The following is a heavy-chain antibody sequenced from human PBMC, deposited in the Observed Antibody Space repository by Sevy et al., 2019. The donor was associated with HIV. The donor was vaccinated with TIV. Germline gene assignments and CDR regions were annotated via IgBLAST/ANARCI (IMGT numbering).Heavy chain of an antibody. J-gene: IGHJ3*02. Sequence: GGSLRLSCAASEFMFSSYAMSWVRQAPGKGLEWVSGISGRGTNTYYADPVKGRFTISRDNSENTLYLQMNSLRADDTAVYYCAKVLTLLGSYYPDAFDIWGRGTVVTVSS. CDR3: AKVLTLLGSYYPDAFDI. V-gene: IGHV3-23*01. D-gene: IGHD3-10*01. CDR1: EFMFSSYA. CDR2: ISGRGTNT.